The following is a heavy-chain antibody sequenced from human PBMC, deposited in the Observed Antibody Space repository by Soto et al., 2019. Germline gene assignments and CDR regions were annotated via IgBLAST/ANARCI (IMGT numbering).Heavy chain of an antibody. Sequence: TSTVPEGSISKYYCTCTLPPAEKGMEWIGRIDTSGSTNYNPSLKSRVTMSVDTSKQELSLKWSAVTAAVTALQSCGRGRPHFSSVPFDSWXRGALVTGSS. V-gene: IGHV4-4*07. CDR1: EGSISKYY. D-gene: IGHD3-3*02. J-gene: IGHJ4*01. CDR3: GRGRPHFSSVPFDS. CDR2: IDTSGST.